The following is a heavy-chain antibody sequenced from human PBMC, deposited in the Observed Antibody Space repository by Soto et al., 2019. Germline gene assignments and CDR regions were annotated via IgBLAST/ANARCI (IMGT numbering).Heavy chain of an antibody. J-gene: IGHJ4*02. Sequence: PSETLSLTCTVSGGSISRYYWSWIRQPPGKGLEWIGYIYYSGSTNYNPSLKSRVTISVDTSKNQFSLKLSSVTAADTAVYYCARTGLNCSGGSCFWFDYWGQGTLVTVSS. CDR1: GGSISRYY. D-gene: IGHD2-15*01. V-gene: IGHV4-59*01. CDR2: IYYSGST. CDR3: ARTGLNCSGGSCFWFDY.